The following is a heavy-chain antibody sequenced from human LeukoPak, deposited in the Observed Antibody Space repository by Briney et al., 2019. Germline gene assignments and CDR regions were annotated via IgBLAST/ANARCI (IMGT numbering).Heavy chain of an antibody. CDR1: GISFSSYW. Sequence: GGSLRLSCVASGISFSSYWMAWVRQAPGKGLEWVANIKYDGTHKFYADSVKSRFTISRDNAKNSLFLEMNSLRADDTAVYFCASSHDSSGNDWGQGTLVTVSS. D-gene: IGHD3-22*01. CDR3: ASSHDSSGND. V-gene: IGHV3-7*01. CDR2: IKYDGTHK. J-gene: IGHJ4*02.